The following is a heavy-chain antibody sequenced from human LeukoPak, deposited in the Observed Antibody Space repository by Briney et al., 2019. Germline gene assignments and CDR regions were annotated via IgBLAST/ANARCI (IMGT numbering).Heavy chain of an antibody. CDR3: ARDREISANYFDY. J-gene: IGHJ4*02. V-gene: IGHV3-21*01. D-gene: IGHD5-24*01. Sequence: GGSLRLSCAASGFTFSSYSMNWVRQAPEKGLEWVSSISSSSSYIYYADSVKGRFIISRDNAKNSLYLQMNSLRAEDTAVYYCARDREISANYFDYWGQGTLVTVSS. CDR2: ISSSSSYI. CDR1: GFTFSSYS.